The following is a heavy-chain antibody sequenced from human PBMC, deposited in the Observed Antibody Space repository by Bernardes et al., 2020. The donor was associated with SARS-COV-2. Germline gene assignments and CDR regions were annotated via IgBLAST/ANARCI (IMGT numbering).Heavy chain of an antibody. CDR1: GWSFSAYY. Sequence: SATLSHTCAVYGWSFSAYYLHWLRPPPGKGLEWLGEINHTGNVNYSPSLKSRVTISVDTSKNQLSLNLTSVTAADTAVYYCARDNYGDLDYWGQGTLVTVSS. CDR2: INHTGNV. J-gene: IGHJ4*02. CDR3: ARDNYGDLDY. D-gene: IGHD4-17*01. V-gene: IGHV4-34*01.